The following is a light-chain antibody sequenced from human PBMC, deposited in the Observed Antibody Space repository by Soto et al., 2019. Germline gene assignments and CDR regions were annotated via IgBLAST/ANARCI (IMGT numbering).Light chain of an antibody. J-gene: IGKJ4*01. CDR2: DAS. V-gene: IGKV1-12*01. CDR1: QGISGW. CDR3: QQTTSFPLT. Sequence: DIQMTQSPSFVSASVGDRVTITCRASQGISGWLAWYQHKPGRAPKLLIHDASSLESGVPSRFSGSGSGTDFTLTISSLQPEDFATYYCQQTTSFPLTFGGGTKVEIK.